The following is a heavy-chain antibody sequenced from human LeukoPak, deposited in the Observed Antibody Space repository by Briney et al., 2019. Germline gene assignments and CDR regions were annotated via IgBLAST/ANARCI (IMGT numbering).Heavy chain of an antibody. Sequence: PSETLSLTCTVSGGSISSGSYYWSWIRQPAGKGLEWIGRIYTSGSTNYNPSLKSRVTISVDTSKNQFSLKLSSVTAADTAVYYCARSSHIVVVTAILGAFDIWGQGTMVTISS. CDR3: ARSSHIVVVTAILGAFDI. CDR1: GGSISSGSYY. V-gene: IGHV4-61*02. CDR2: IYTSGST. D-gene: IGHD2-21*02. J-gene: IGHJ3*02.